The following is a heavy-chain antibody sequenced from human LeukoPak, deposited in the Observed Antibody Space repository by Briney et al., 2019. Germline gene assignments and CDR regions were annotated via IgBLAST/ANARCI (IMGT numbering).Heavy chain of an antibody. J-gene: IGHJ4*02. CDR1: GGTFSSYA. V-gene: IGHV1-69*04. CDR3: ARGIYYYDSSGYLFY. D-gene: IGHD3-22*01. CDR2: IIPILGIA. Sequence: SVKVPCKASGGTFSSYAISWVRQAPGQGLEWMGRIIPILGIANYAQKFQGRVTITADKSTSTAYMELSSLRSEDTAVYYCARGIYYYDSSGYLFYWGQGTLVTVSS.